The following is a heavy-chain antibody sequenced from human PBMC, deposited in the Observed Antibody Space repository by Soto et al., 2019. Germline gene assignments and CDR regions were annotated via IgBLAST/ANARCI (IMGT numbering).Heavy chain of an antibody. J-gene: IGHJ4*02. CDR3: ARVTYDSLTAYSYYFDY. CDR1: GGSISSYY. D-gene: IGHD3-9*01. Sequence: SETLSLTCTVSGGSISSYYWSWIRQPPGKGLEWIGYISYSGSTHYDPSLKSRLTISVDTSKNQFSLKLKSVTAEDTAVYYCARVTYDSLTAYSYYFDYWGQGTLVTVSS. CDR2: ISYSGST. V-gene: IGHV4-59*01.